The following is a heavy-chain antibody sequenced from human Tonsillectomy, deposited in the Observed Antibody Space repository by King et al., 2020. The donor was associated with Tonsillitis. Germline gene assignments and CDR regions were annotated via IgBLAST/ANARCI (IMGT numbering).Heavy chain of an antibody. V-gene: IGHV5-10-1*01. CDR1: GYSFTNFW. J-gene: IGHJ4*02. CDR2: IDPSDSST. CDR3: ARRXXNY. Sequence: QLVQSGAEVKKPGASLRISCKGSGYSFTNFWIRWVRQMPGKGLEWMGKIDPSDSSTNYNPAFQGHVTISADKSTSTAYLQWSSLKASDTAMYYCARRXXNYXXXXTXVTXXX.